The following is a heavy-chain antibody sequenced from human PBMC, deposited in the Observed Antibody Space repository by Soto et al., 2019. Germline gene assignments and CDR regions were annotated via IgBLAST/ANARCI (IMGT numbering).Heavy chain of an antibody. J-gene: IGHJ6*02. Sequence: PSETLSLTCTVSGGSVRSSNYYWACIRPPPGKGLERIGSIRYGGNTYSSPSLRSRLTISVDTSNNHISLRLSSVTAADTAIYYCATGTIDYWSGYQYFYYGMDAWGQGTTVPVSS. CDR3: ATGTIDYWSGYQYFYYGMDA. CDR2: IRYGGNT. V-gene: IGHV4-39*02. CDR1: GGSVRSSNYY. D-gene: IGHD3-3*01.